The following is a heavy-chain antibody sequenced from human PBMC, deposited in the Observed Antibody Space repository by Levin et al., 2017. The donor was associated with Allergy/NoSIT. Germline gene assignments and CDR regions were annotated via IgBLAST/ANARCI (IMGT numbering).Heavy chain of an antibody. D-gene: IGHD3-16*02. V-gene: IGHV3-7*01. J-gene: IGHJ4*02. CDR1: GFTFSSYW. Sequence: PGGSLRLSCAASGFTFSSYWMSWVRQAPGKGLEWVANIKQDGSEKYYVDSVKGRFTISRDNAKNSLYLQMNSLRAEDTAVYYCAREQSDYVWGSYPAYWGQGTLVTVSS. CDR3: AREQSDYVWGSYPAY. CDR2: IKQDGSEK.